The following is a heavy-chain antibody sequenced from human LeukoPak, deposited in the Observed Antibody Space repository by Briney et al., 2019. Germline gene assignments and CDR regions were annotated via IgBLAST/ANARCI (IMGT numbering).Heavy chain of an antibody. CDR1: GGSFSGYY. J-gene: IGHJ4*02. V-gene: IGHV4-34*01. D-gene: IGHD2-8*01. CDR3: ARESTKAFDY. CDR2: INHSGST. Sequence: SETLSLTCAVYGGSFSGYYWSWIRQPPGKGLEWIGEINHSGSTNYNPSLKSRVTISVDTSKNQFSLKPSSVTAADTAVYYCARESTKAFDYWGQGTLVTVSS.